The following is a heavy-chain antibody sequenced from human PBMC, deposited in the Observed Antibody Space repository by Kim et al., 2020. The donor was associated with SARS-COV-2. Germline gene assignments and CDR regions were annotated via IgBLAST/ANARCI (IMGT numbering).Heavy chain of an antibody. J-gene: IGHJ4*02. V-gene: IGHV4-34*01. CDR3: AREVVSSSFDY. CDR2: INHSGST. CDR1: GGSFSGYY. D-gene: IGHD6-6*01. Sequence: SETLSLTCAVYGGSFSGYYWSWIRQPPGKGLEWIGEINHSGSTNYNPSLKSRVTISVDTSKNQFSLKLSSVTAADTAVYYCAREVVSSSFDYWGQGTLVT.